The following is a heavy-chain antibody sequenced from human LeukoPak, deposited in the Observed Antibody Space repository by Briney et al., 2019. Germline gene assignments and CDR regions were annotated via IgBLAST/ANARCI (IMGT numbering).Heavy chain of an antibody. CDR3: TTVVPAGDWLGY. CDR1: GFTFSNAW. J-gene: IGHJ4*02. CDR2: IKSKTDGGTT. V-gene: IGHV3-15*05. D-gene: IGHD2-2*01. Sequence: GGSLRLSCAASGFTFSNAWMSWVRQAPGKGLEWVGPIKSKTDGGTTDYAAPVKGRFTISRDDSKNTLYLQMNSLKTEDTAVYYCTTVVPAGDWLGYWGRGTLVSVS.